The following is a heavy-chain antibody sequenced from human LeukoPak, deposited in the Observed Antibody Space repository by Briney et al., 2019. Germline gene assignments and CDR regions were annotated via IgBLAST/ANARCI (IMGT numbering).Heavy chain of an antibody. Sequence: GASVKVSCKASGYTFTSYYMHWVRQAPGQGLEWMGIINPSGGSTSYAQKFQGRVTMTRDTSTSTVYMELSSLRSEGTAVYYCARDHYYYDSSGSAGINWFDPWGQGTLVTVSS. CDR2: INPSGGST. D-gene: IGHD3-22*01. CDR3: ARDHYYYDSSGSAGINWFDP. CDR1: GYTFTSYY. J-gene: IGHJ5*02. V-gene: IGHV1-46*01.